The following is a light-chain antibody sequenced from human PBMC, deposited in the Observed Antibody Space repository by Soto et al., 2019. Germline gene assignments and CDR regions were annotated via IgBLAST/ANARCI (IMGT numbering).Light chain of an antibody. CDR2: GDN. V-gene: IGLV1-40*01. Sequence: QSVLTQPPSVSGAPRPRVTIPCTGRSSNVGSFYDVHWYQHLPGTVPKLLIYGDNNRPSGVPDRFSGSKSGTSAPLAITGLQADEEAYDYCQSYDNSRSHVVFGGGTKLTVL. J-gene: IGLJ2*01. CDR3: QSYDNSRSHVV. CDR1: SSNVGSFYD.